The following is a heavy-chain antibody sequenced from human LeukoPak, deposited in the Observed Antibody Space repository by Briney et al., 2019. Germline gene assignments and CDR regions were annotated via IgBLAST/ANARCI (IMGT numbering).Heavy chain of an antibody. CDR1: GFTFSSYG. Sequence: EGSLRLSCAASGFTFSSYGMHWVRQAPGKGLEWVAFIRNDGSNSYYVDSVKGRFTITRDNSKNTVDLQMNSLRAEDTAIYYCSKDINSHCRGDCSDYWGQGTPVIVSS. V-gene: IGHV3-30*02. J-gene: IGHJ4*02. D-gene: IGHD2-15*01. CDR2: IRNDGSNS. CDR3: SKDINSHCRGDCSDY.